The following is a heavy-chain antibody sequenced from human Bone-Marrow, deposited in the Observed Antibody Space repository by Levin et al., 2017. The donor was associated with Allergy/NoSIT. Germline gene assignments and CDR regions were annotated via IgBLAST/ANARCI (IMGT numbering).Heavy chain of an antibody. CDR3: AKDWMAAGWGNWFDS. D-gene: IGHD5-24*01. V-gene: IGHV3-30*18. CDR1: GFIFSDYG. Sequence: GGSLRLSCTASGFIFSDYGMHWVRQAPGKGLEWVAMMSFDGINTYYTDSVKGRFAISRDNSKNTVYLEMTSLRDEDTAVYYCAKDWMAAGWGNWFDSWGQGTLVTVSS. CDR2: MSFDGINT. J-gene: IGHJ5*01.